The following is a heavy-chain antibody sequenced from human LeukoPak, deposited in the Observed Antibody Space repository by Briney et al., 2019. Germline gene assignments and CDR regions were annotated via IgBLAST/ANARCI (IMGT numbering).Heavy chain of an antibody. V-gene: IGHV3-23*01. CDR1: RFTFSNYA. CDR3: AKSAYYDSSGFYREYYLDY. Sequence: PGGSLRLSCAASRFTFSNYAMSWVRQAPGKGLEWVSTISGSGGSTYYADSVKGRFTISRDNSKNTLHLQMNSLRAEDTAVYYCAKSAYYDSSGFYREYYLDYWGQGTLVTVSS. J-gene: IGHJ4*02. CDR2: ISGSGGST. D-gene: IGHD3-22*01.